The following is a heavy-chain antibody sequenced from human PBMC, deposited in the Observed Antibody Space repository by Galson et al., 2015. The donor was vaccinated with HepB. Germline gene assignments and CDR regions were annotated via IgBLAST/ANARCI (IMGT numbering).Heavy chain of an antibody. Sequence: SLRLSCAASGFTFSNYGMNWVRQAPGKGLEWVAVISHDGSDKYYADSVKGRFSISRDNIKNTLYLHMNSLRAEDTAVYYCASIVELTIFDYWGQGTLVTVSS. CDR1: GFTFSNYG. J-gene: IGHJ4*02. D-gene: IGHD1-7*01. CDR2: ISHDGSDK. V-gene: IGHV3-30*03. CDR3: ASIVELTIFDY.